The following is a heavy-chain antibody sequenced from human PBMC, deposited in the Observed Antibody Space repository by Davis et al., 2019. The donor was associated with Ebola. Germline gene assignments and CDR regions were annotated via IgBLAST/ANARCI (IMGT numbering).Heavy chain of an antibody. D-gene: IGHD5-18*01. CDR1: GFTFSSYG. J-gene: IGHJ6*02. V-gene: IGHV3-33*01. CDR3: ARDRRYSYGFEDGMDV. CDR2: IWYDGSNK. Sequence: PGGSLRLSCAASGFTFSSYGMHWVRQAPGKGLEWVAVIWYDGSNKYYADSVKGRFTISRDNSKNTLYLQMNSLRAEDTAVYYCARDRRYSYGFEDGMDVWGQGTTVTVSS.